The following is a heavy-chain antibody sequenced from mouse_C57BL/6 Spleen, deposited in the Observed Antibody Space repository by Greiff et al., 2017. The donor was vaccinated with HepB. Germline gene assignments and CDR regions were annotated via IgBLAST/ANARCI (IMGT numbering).Heavy chain of an antibody. V-gene: IGHV5-16*01. CDR2: INYDGSST. D-gene: IGHD1-1*01. Sequence: EVHLVESEGGLVQPGSSMKLSCTASGFTFSDYYMAWVRQVPEKGLEWVANINYDGSSTYYLDSLKSRFIISRDNAKNILYLQMSSLKSEDTATYYCARDHYYGSSWDYAMDYWGQGTSVTVSS. J-gene: IGHJ4*01. CDR3: ARDHYYGSSWDYAMDY. CDR1: GFTFSDYY.